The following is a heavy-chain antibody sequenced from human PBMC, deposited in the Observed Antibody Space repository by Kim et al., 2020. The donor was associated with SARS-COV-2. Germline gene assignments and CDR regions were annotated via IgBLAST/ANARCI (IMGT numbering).Heavy chain of an antibody. Sequence: KAYAASVKGRFTISRDNSKNTLYLQMTSLRAEDTAVYYCARMPEYYFDYWGQGTLVTVSS. CDR3: ARMPEYYFDY. J-gene: IGHJ4*02. CDR2: K. D-gene: IGHD2-2*01. V-gene: IGHV3-30*01.